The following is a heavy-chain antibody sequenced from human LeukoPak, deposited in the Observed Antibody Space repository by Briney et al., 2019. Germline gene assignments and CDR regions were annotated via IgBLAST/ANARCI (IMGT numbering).Heavy chain of an antibody. Sequence: GGSLRLSCAASGFTFSSYSMNWVRQAPGKGLEWVSSISSSSSYIYYADSVKGRFTISRDNSKNTLYLQMNSLRAEDTAVYYCAKGRLRFLEWLTYYYYYYMDVWGKGTTVTVSS. D-gene: IGHD3-3*01. V-gene: IGHV3-21*01. CDR3: AKGRLRFLEWLTYYYYYYMDV. CDR1: GFTFSSYS. J-gene: IGHJ6*03. CDR2: ISSSSSYI.